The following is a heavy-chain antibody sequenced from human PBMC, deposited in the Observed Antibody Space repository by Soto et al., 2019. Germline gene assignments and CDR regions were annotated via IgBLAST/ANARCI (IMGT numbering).Heavy chain of an antibody. CDR2: IYYSGST. CDR3: AREMGYCISTSCHNWFDP. D-gene: IGHD2-2*01. Sequence: PSETLSLTCAVYGRSFSGHFCSWVRQPPGKGLEWIGYIYYSGSTNYNPSLKSRVTISVDTSKNQFSLKLSSVTAADTAVYYCAREMGYCISTSCHNWFDPWGQGTLVTVSS. V-gene: IGHV4-59*11. J-gene: IGHJ5*02. CDR1: GRSFSGHF.